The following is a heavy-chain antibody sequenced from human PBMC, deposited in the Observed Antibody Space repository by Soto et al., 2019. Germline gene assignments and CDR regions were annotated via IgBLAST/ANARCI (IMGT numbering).Heavy chain of an antibody. D-gene: IGHD6-13*01. CDR2: ISSSGGTI. Sequence: EVQLVESGGGLIQPGGSLRLSCAASGFTFSTYSMNWVRQAPGKGLEWVSYISSSGGTIYYADSVKGRFTISRDNAKNSLYLQMNSLRDEDTAVYYCARGADIAAAEANEYWGQGTLVTVSS. CDR1: GFTFSTYS. J-gene: IGHJ4*02. V-gene: IGHV3-48*02. CDR3: ARGADIAAAEANEY.